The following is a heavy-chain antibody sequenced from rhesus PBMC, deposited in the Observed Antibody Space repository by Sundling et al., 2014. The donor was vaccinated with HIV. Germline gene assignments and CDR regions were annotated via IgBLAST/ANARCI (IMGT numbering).Heavy chain of an antibody. CDR1: GFTFGNYA. J-gene: IGHJ3*01. V-gene: IGHV1-198*02. CDR2: IFPLVGIT. Sequence: QVQLVQSGAEVKKPGASVKVSCKASGFTFGNYAINWVRQAPGQGLEWMGVIFPLVGITNYAEKFQGRVTITADTSTSTAYMELSSLRSEDTAVYYCARGSEVTRMITVDAFDFWGRRASGSTVSS. D-gene: IGHD3-9*01. CDR3: ARGSEVTRMITVDAFDF.